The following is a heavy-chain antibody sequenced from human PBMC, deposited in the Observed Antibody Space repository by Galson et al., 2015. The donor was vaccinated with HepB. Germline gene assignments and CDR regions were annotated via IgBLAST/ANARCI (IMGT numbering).Heavy chain of an antibody. J-gene: IGHJ6*03. V-gene: IGHV3-11*01. D-gene: IGHD2/OR15-2a*01. Sequence: SLRLSCAASGSTFSDYSMTWIRQAPGKGLEWISYISSSFSTISYADSVKGRFTVSRDNAEKSLFLQMNSLRAEDTAIYYCAKVEIKRRGRGGFGPSYRSKFSGSQRTYQYFYYMDVWGKGTTVTVSS. CDR1: GSTFSDYS. CDR3: AKVEIKRRGRGGFGPSYRSKFSGSQRTYQYFYYMDV. CDR2: ISSSFSTI.